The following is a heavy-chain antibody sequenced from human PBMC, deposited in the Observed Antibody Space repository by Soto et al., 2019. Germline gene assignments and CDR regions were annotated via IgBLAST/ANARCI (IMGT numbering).Heavy chain of an antibody. J-gene: IGHJ6*02. D-gene: IGHD4-17*01. CDR2: INPSGGST. CDR1: GDTFTIYY. CDR3: ARYHGPRYGMDV. V-gene: IGHV1-46*01. Sequence: QVQLVQSGAEVKKPEASVKVSCKASGDTFTIYYMHWERQGPGQGLEWMGIINPSGGSTSYAQKFQGRVTTTRDTSTSTVYMELSSLRSEDTAVYYCARYHGPRYGMDVWGQGTTVTVSS.